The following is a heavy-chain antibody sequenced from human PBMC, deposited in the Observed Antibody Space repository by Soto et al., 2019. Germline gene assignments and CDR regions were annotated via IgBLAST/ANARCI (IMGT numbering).Heavy chain of an antibody. V-gene: IGHV4-30-4*01. J-gene: IGHJ4*02. CDR1: GGSISSGDYY. CDR3: ARFKSRSTSCYYDY. CDR2: IYYSGST. Sequence: QVQLQESGPGLVKPSQTLSLTCTVSGGSISSGDYYWSWIRQPPGKGLEWIGYIYYSGSTYYNPSLKSRVTISVYTSKNQFSLQLSSVTAADTAVYYCARFKSRSTSCYYDYSGQGTLVTDSS. D-gene: IGHD2-2*01.